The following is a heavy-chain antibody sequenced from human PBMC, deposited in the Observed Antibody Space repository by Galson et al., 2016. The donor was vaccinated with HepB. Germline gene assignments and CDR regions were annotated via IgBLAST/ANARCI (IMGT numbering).Heavy chain of an antibody. Sequence: SLRLSCAASGFTFSNYPMNWVRQAPGKGLEWVAAIESNGYRTDYRDSVRGRFTIPRDNSKNTVYYCAKDENSLWPPDALDMWGQGTRVIVSS. CDR1: GFTFSNYP. D-gene: IGHD2-21*01. CDR2: IESNGYRT. CDR3: M. J-gene: IGHJ3*02. V-gene: IGHV3-23*01.